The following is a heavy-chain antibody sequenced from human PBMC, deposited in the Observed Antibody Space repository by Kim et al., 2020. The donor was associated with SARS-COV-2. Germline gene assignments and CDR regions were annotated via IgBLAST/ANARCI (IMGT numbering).Heavy chain of an antibody. D-gene: IGHD1-26*01. CDR2: IYPGDSDT. V-gene: IGHV5-51*01. J-gene: IGHJ4*02. CDR3: ARTKVSLKYSGSYQFFDY. CDR1: GYSFTSYW. Sequence: GESLKISCKGSGYSFTSYWIGWVRQMPGKGLEWMGIIYPGDSDTRYSPSFQGQVTISADKSISTAYLQWSSLKASDTAMYYCARTKVSLKYSGSYQFFDYWGQGTLVTVSS.